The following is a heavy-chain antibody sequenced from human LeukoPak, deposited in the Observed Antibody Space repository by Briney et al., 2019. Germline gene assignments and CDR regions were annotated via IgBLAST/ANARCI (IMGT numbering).Heavy chain of an antibody. Sequence: GGSLRLSYAASGFTFSSYWMHWVRQAPGKGLVWVSRVNGGGSGTYYADSVKGRFTISRDNAKNTLYLQMNSLRAEDTAVYYCARDLRREDYWGQGTLVTVSS. CDR2: VNGGGSGT. V-gene: IGHV3-74*01. CDR1: GFTFSSYW. J-gene: IGHJ4*02. CDR3: ARDLRREDY.